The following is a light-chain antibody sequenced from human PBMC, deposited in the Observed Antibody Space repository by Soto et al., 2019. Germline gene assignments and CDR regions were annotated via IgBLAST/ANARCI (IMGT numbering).Light chain of an antibody. J-gene: IGKJ2*01. CDR3: QQYNNWPPDT. CDR2: GAS. Sequence: EIILTQSPASLSVSPGERATLSCRASQSVNNNLAWYQQKRGQAPRLLIYGASTRATGIPGRFRGSGSGTECTLTLTRLQSEDFAGYFCQQYNNWPPDTFGQGTKLEIK. CDR1: QSVNNN. V-gene: IGKV3-15*01.